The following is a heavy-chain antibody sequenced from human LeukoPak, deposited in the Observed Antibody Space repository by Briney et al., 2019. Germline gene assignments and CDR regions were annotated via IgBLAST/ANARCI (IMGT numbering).Heavy chain of an antibody. CDR1: GFTFSDYY. CDR2: ISGSGSTI. Sequence: GGSLRLSCAASGFTFSDYYMSWIRQAPGKGLEWVSYISGSGSTIYYADSVKGRFTISRDNAKNSLYLQMNSLRAEDTAVYYCARGSTASVVAATGPSGYWGQGTLVTVSS. CDR3: ARGSTASVVAATGPSGY. D-gene: IGHD2-15*01. V-gene: IGHV3-11*01. J-gene: IGHJ4*02.